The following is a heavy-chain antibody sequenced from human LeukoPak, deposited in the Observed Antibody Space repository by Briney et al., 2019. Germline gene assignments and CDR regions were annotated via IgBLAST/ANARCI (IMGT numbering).Heavy chain of an antibody. Sequence: PGGSLRLSCAASGFTFSNAWMSWVRQAPGKGLEWVGRIKRKIDGETTDYAAPVKCRFTISRDDSRSTVYLQMNSLKTEDTAVYYCTRDHPSYWGQGTLVTVSS. CDR2: IKRKIDGETT. V-gene: IGHV3-15*01. CDR1: GFTFSNAW. CDR3: TRDHPSY. J-gene: IGHJ4*02.